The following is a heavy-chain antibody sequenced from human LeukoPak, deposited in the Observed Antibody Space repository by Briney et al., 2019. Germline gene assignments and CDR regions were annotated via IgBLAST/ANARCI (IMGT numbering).Heavy chain of an antibody. CDR1: GGSISSSSYY. Sequence: SETLSLTCTVSGGSISSSSYYWGWIRQPPGKGLEWIGSMYYSGSTYYNPSLKSRVTISADTSKNQFSLKLRSVTAADTAVYYCARTPIVVVVAATLFDYWGQRTLVTVSS. V-gene: IGHV4-39*01. CDR3: ARTPIVVVVAATLFDY. D-gene: IGHD2-15*01. J-gene: IGHJ4*02. CDR2: MYYSGST.